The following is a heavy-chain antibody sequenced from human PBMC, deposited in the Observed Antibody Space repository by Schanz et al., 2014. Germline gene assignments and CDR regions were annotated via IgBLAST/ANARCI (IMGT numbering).Heavy chain of an antibody. D-gene: IGHD6-19*01. Sequence: EVQLLESGGGLVQPGGSLRLSCSASGFSFSSYSMNWVRQAPGKGLEWVSALSGSGGSTYYAGSVKGRFSISRDYSKNTLYLQMSSLRAEDTAIYYCAKLSSSGRLAGYFDYWGQGALVTVSS. J-gene: IGHJ4*02. CDR2: LSGSGGST. CDR3: AKLSSSGRLAGYFDY. CDR1: GFSFSSYS. V-gene: IGHV3-23*01.